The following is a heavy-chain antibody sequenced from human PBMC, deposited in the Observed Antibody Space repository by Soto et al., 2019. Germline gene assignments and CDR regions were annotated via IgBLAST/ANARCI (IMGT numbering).Heavy chain of an antibody. CDR1: GYTFTSYC. Sequence: ASVKVSCKASGYTFTSYCISWVRQAPGQGLEWMGWISAYNGNTNYAQKLQGRVTMTTDTSTSTAYMELRSLRSDDTAVYYCASIRGAAGNNWFDPWGQGTLVTVSS. D-gene: IGHD6-13*01. CDR3: ASIRGAAGNNWFDP. V-gene: IGHV1-18*01. J-gene: IGHJ5*02. CDR2: ISAYNGNT.